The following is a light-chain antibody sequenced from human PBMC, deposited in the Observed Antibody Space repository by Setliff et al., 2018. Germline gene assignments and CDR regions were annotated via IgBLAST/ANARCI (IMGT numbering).Light chain of an antibody. V-gene: IGLV2-8*01. Sequence: QSALTQPPSASGSPGQSVTISCTGTGGLVGGYNYVSWYQQHPGKAPRLIIYEVTKRPSGVPDRFSGSNSGNTASLTVSGLQAEDEADYYCTFYSGSNNFFFGSGTKVT. CDR1: GGLVGGYNY. J-gene: IGLJ1*01. CDR2: EVT. CDR3: TFYSGSNNFF.